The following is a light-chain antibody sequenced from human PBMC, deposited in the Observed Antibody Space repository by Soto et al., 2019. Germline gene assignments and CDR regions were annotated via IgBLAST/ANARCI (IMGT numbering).Light chain of an antibody. CDR2: DIS. Sequence: EMVLTQSPGTLSLSPGERATLSCRASQSVSSYLAWYQQKPGQAPSLLIYDISDRATGIPARFSGSGSGTDVTLTISSLEPEDFAVYYCQQRYNWHFTFGPGTKLDIK. CDR1: QSVSSY. CDR3: QQRYNWHFT. V-gene: IGKV3-11*01. J-gene: IGKJ3*01.